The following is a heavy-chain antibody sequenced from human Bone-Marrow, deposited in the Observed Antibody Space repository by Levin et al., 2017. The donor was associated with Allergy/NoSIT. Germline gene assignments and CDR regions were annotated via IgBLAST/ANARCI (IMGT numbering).Heavy chain of an antibody. CDR1: GGSISGYY. J-gene: IGHJ6*02. CDR2: IYTSSIT. D-gene: IGHD5-12*01. V-gene: IGHV4-4*07. CDR3: AREFNGYNGYDRNFFYGLDV. Sequence: ASETLSLTCTVSGGSISGYYWSWIRQPAGKGLEWIGRIYTSSITNYNPSLKSRVTMSLDTSKNRFSLKLSSVTAADTAVFYCAREFNGYNGYDRNFFYGLDVWGQGTTVTVSS.